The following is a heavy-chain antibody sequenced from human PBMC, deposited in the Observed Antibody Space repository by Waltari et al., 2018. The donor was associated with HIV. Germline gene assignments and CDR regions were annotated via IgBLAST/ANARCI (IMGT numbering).Heavy chain of an antibody. CDR2: IKQDASEK. D-gene: IGHD2-8*01. CDR3: ARMGLMVYAIGAFDI. Sequence: EVQLEESGGGLVQPGGSLRLSCAVSGFTFRSYWMSWGRQAPGKGLEWVANIKQDASEKHYLDSVKGRFTISRDNAKKSLYLQMNSLRAEDTAVYYCARMGLMVYAIGAFDIWGQGTMVTVSS. J-gene: IGHJ3*02. V-gene: IGHV3-7*01. CDR1: GFTFRSYW.